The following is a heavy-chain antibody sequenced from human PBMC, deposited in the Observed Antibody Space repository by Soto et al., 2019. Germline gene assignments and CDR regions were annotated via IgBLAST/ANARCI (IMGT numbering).Heavy chain of an antibody. J-gene: IGHJ4*02. CDR2: ISSVVSVS. D-gene: IGHD1-26*01. CDR1: RFTFDNYE. V-gene: IGHV3-48*03. Sequence: GGSLRLSCAVSRFTFDNYEMNWVRQAPGKGLEWVSYISSVVSVSYYADSVKGRFTISRDNAKNSLYLQMHSLRAEDTAVYYCAKEATNINNFDYWGQGTMVTVSS. CDR3: AKEATNINNFDY.